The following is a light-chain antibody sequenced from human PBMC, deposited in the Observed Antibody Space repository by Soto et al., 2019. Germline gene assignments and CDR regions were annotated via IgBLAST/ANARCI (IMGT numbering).Light chain of an antibody. V-gene: IGLV2-14*01. CDR3: TSYTITSPYV. CDR1: SSDIGRYNF. Sequence: QSALTQPASMSGSPGQSITISCTGTSSDIGRYNFVSWYQHHPGKAPKLIIYEATKRPSGVSYRFSGSQSGNTASLTISGLQAEDEADYYCTSYTITSPYVFGTGTKLTVL. J-gene: IGLJ1*01. CDR2: EAT.